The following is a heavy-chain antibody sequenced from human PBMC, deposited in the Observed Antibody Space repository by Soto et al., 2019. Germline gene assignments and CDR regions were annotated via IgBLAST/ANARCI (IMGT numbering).Heavy chain of an antibody. CDR3: ARGNSYRSGWYDGGWFDP. V-gene: IGHV4-59*01. CDR2: IYYSGTT. Sequence: QVQLQESGPGLVKPSETLSLTCTVSGGSISSYYWSWIRQPPGKGLEWIGYIYYSGTTNYNPSLKCRVTIAVVTSKTQFSRKRSSVTAADTAVYYCARGNSYRSGWYDGGWFDPWGQGTLVTVSS. J-gene: IGHJ5*02. CDR1: GGSISSYY. D-gene: IGHD6-19*01.